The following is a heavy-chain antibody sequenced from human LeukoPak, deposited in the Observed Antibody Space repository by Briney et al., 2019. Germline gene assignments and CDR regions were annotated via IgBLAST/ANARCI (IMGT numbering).Heavy chain of an antibody. Sequence: SVTVSCTASGGTFSSYAISWVRQAPGQGLEWMGGIVPIFGTANYAQKFQGRVTITADESTSTAYMELSSLRSEDTAVYYCARGYLPAAIGSYFDYWGQGTLVTVSS. V-gene: IGHV1-69*01. CDR2: IVPIFGTA. J-gene: IGHJ4*02. CDR3: ARGYLPAAIGSYFDY. D-gene: IGHD2-2*02. CDR1: GGTFSSYA.